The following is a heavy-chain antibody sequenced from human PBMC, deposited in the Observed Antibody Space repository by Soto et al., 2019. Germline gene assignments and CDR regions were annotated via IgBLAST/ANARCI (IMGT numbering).Heavy chain of an antibody. V-gene: IGHV3-11*06. D-gene: IGHD3-22*01. CDR3: ATITMMT. CDR2: ISGSSDNT. Sequence: QVQLVESGGGLVKPGGSLRLSCAASGFTFSDYYMSWIRQAPGKGLEWLSYISGSSDNTNYADSVKGRFTISRDNAKKSLYLAMNSLRAEDTAVSYCATITMMTWGQGTLVTVSS. CDR1: GFTFSDYY. J-gene: IGHJ5*02.